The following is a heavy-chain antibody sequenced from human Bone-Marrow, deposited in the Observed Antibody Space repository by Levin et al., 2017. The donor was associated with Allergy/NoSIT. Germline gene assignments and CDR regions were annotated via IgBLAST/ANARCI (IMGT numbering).Heavy chain of an antibody. CDR2: INYSGST. D-gene: IGHD4/OR15-4a*01. J-gene: IGHJ4*02. Sequence: ASETLSLTCTVSGGSINSGDYWWAWIRQPPGKGLEWIASINYSGSTDYKPSLKSRVTISADTSNNQFSLKLSSVTAADTAVFSCARQIGAGTWAFDSWGQGTLVTVSS. CDR1: GGSINSGDYW. V-gene: IGHV4-39*01. CDR3: ARQIGAGTWAFDS.